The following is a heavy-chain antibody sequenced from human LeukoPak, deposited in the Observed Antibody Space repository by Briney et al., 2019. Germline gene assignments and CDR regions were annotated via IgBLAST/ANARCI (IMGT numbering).Heavy chain of an antibody. V-gene: IGHV1-2*02. CDR3: ARSSGRSPNRDYMDV. CDR2: INPNTGGT. Sequence: GASVKVSCKASGYTFNDYYLQWVRQAPGQGLEWKGWINPNTGGTNYAQKFQGRVTMTRDTSISTAYMELSSLRSEDTAVYYCARSSGRSPNRDYMDVWGKGTTVTISS. CDR1: GYTFNDYY. D-gene: IGHD1-14*01. J-gene: IGHJ6*03.